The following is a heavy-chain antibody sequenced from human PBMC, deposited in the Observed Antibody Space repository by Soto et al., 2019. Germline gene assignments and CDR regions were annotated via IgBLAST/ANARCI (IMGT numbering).Heavy chain of an antibody. CDR1: GFTFRNYA. D-gene: IGHD3-10*01. V-gene: IGHV3-23*01. Sequence: PGGSLRLSCAASGFTFRNYAMNWFRQAPGKGLEWVSCISSSGDSTYYADSVKGRFTVSRDNSKNTLYLQMSSLRAEDTALYYCASFYYSGSYNHYYGMDVWGQGTTVTVSS. J-gene: IGHJ6*02. CDR3: ASFYYSGSYNHYYGMDV. CDR2: ISSSGDST.